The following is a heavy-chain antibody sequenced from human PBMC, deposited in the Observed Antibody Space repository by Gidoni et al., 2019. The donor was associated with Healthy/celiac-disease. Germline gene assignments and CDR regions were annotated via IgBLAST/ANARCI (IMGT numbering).Heavy chain of an antibody. Sequence: SCAVSGFTFSSYAMSWVRQAPGKGLEWVSAISGSGGSTYYADSVKGRFTISRDNSKNTLYLQMNSLRAEDTAVYYCAKDSYCTNGVCLFDYWGQGTLVTVSS. D-gene: IGHD2-8*01. CDR3: AKDSYCTNGVCLFDY. CDR2: ISGSGGST. V-gene: IGHV3-23*01. J-gene: IGHJ4*02. CDR1: GFTFSSYA.